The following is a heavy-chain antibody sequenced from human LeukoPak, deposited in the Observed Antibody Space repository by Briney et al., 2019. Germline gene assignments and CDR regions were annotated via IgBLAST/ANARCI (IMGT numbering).Heavy chain of an antibody. CDR2: IIPIFGTA. D-gene: IGHD3-10*01. V-gene: IGHV1-69*06. Sequence: GASVKVSCKASGYTFTGYYMHWVRQAPGQGLEWMGGIIPIFGTANYAQKFQGRVTITADKSTSTAYMELSSLRSEDTAVYYCVRGVIYFDYWGQGTLVTVSS. CDR1: GYTFTGYY. J-gene: IGHJ4*02. CDR3: VRGVIYFDY.